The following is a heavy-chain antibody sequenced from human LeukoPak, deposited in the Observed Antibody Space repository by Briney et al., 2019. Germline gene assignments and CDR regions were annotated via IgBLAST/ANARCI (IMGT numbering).Heavy chain of an antibody. J-gene: IGHJ6*02. CDR2: IIPILGIA. V-gene: IGHV1-69*04. Sequence: SVKVSCKASGYTFTSYAISWVRQAPGQGLEWMGRIIPILGIANYAQKFQGRVTITADKSTSTAYMELSSLRSEDTAVYYCARASEYSSSWYYYYGMDVWGQGTTVTVSS. D-gene: IGHD6-13*01. CDR1: GYTFTSYA. CDR3: ARASEYSSSWYYYYGMDV.